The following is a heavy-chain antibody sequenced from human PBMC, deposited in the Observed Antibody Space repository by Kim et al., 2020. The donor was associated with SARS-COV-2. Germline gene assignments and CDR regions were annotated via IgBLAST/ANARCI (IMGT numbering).Heavy chain of an antibody. CDR2: VTHSGQT. D-gene: IGHD3-10*01. Sequence: SETLSLTCAVSGGSFTSYSWMWIRQPPGKGLEWIGEVTHSGQTHYNPSLKSRVAISLDTSKNWFSLKLTSVTAPDTAVYYCARGGVGDLLGWIDPCGQG. V-gene: IGHV4-34*01. J-gene: IGHJ5*02. CDR3: ARGGVGDLLGWIDP. CDR1: GGSFTSYS.